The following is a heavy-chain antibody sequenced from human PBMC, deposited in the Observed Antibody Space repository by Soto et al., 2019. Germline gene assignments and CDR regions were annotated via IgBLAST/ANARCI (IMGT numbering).Heavy chain of an antibody. CDR2: IYHSGST. D-gene: IGHD4-17*01. CDR1: GGSISSGGYS. V-gene: IGHV4-30-2*01. CDR3: ARGVGRGGDYDY. Sequence: SETLSLTCAVSGGSISSGGYSWSWIRQPPGKGLEWIGYIYHSGSTYYNPSLKSRVTISVDRSKNQFSLKLSSVTAADTAVYYCARGVGRGGDYDYWGQGTLVTVSS. J-gene: IGHJ4*02.